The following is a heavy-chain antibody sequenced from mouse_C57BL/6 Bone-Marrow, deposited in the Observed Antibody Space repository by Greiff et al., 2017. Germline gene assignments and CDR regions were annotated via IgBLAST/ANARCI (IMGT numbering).Heavy chain of an antibody. J-gene: IGHJ1*03. D-gene: IGHD2-1*01. V-gene: IGHV1-72*01. CDR1: GYTFTSYW. CDR2: IDPNSGGT. Sequence: QVQLQQPGAELVQPGASVKLSCTASGYTFTSYWMHWVQQRPGRGLEWIGSIDPNSGGTKYNEKFKSKATLTVDKPSSTAYMHLSSHASEDSAVSYCAHGNYFYWYFAVWGTGTTVTVSS. CDR3: AHGNYFYWYFAV.